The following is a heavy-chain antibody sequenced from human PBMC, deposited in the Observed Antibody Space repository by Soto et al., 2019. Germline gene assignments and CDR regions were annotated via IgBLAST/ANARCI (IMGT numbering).Heavy chain of an antibody. CDR2: ITSSSSYI. CDR1: GFTFSSYS. J-gene: IGHJ4*02. V-gene: IGHV3-21*01. CDR3: ARDRGYGDYRDYFDY. Sequence: EVQLVESGGGLVKPGESLRLSCAASGFTFSSYSMNWVRQAPGKGLEWVSSITSSSSYIYYADSVKGRFTISRDNAKNSLYLQMNSLRAEDTAVYYCARDRGYGDYRDYFDYWGQGTLVTVSS. D-gene: IGHD4-17*01.